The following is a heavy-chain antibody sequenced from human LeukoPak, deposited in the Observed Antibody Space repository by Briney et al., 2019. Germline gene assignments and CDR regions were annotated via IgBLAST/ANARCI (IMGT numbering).Heavy chain of an antibody. CDR1: GGSISSGSYY. D-gene: IGHD2-21*01. J-gene: IGHJ5*02. CDR3: AREFLLTDNWFDP. CDR2: IYTSGST. V-gene: IGHV4-61*02. Sequence: SETLSLTCTVSGGSISSGSYYWSWIRQPAGKGLEWIGRIYTSGSTNYNPSLKSRVTISVDTSKNQFPLKLSSVTATDTAVYYCAREFLLTDNWFDPWGQGTLVTVSS.